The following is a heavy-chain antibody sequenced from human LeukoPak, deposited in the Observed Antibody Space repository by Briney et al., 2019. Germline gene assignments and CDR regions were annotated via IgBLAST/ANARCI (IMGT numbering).Heavy chain of an antibody. CDR3: ARPNYYDSSGYAH. Sequence: ASVKVSCKASRYTFTSYDINWVRQATGQGLEWMGWMNPNSGNTGYAQKFQGRVTMTRDTSTSTVYMELSSLRSEDTAVYYCARPNYYDSSGYAHWGQGTLVTVSS. CDR2: MNPNSGNT. J-gene: IGHJ4*02. V-gene: IGHV1-8*01. CDR1: RYTFTSYD. D-gene: IGHD3-22*01.